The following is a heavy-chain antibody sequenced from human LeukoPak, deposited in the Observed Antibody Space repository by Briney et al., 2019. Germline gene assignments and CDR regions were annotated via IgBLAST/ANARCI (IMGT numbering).Heavy chain of an antibody. J-gene: IGHJ4*02. CDR2: IIPIFGTA. CDR3: ARGAVGGRFGELYYFDY. V-gene: IGHV1-69*13. CDR1: GGTFSSYA. Sequence: GASVKASCKASGGTFSSYAISWVRQAPGQGLEWTGGIIPIFGTANYAQKFQGRVTITADESTSTAYMELSSLRSEDTAVYYCARGAVGGRFGELYYFDYWGQGTLVTVSS. D-gene: IGHD3-10*01.